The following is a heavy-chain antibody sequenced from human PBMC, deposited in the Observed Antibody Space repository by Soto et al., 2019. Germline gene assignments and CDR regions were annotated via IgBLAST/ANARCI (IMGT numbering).Heavy chain of an antibody. CDR3: TTDLWRIAVVVGSTGYFNP. J-gene: IGHJ5*02. V-gene: IGHV3-15*01. Sequence: GGSLTLSCAASGFTFSDAWMSCVRQAPGEGLDWVGRIKSKSDGGTTEYAAPVRGRFTNSRDDSKNTLYLQMNSLKTEDTAVYYCTTDLWRIAVVVGSTGYFNPWGQGTPVTVSS. D-gene: IGHD2-15*01. CDR2: IKSKSDGGTT. CDR1: GFTFSDAW.